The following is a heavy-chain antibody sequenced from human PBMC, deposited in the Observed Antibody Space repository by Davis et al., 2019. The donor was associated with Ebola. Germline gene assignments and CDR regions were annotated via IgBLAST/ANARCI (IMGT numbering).Heavy chain of an antibody. Sequence: GGSLTLSCAASGFTFSVSAIHWVRQASGKGPEWVARIRTRSNNFATAYKESVKGRFTVSRDDSRNTAYLHMNSLRTEDTAVYYCTRLNYGHDYWGQGTLVTVS. J-gene: IGHJ4*02. V-gene: IGHV3-73*01. D-gene: IGHD1-7*01. CDR1: GFTFSVSA. CDR3: TRLNYGHDY. CDR2: IRTRSNNFAT.